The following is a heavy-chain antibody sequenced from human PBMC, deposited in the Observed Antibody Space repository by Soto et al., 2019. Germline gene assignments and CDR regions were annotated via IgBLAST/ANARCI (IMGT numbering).Heavy chain of an antibody. D-gene: IGHD5-12*01. CDR2: IWFDGSKK. Sequence: QVQLVESGGGVVQPGRSLRLSCAASGFTFSTSGFHWVRQAPGKGLEWVAVIWFDGSKKYYVDSVKGRFTISRDNSKNILYLQMNSLTAEDTAVYYCARDLGSTNYYFDYWGQGTLVIVSS. V-gene: IGHV3-33*01. CDR3: ARDLGSTNYYFDY. J-gene: IGHJ4*02. CDR1: GFTFSTSG.